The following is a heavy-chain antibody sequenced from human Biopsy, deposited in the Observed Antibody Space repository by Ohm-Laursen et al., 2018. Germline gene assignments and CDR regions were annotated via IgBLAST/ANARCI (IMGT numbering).Heavy chain of an antibody. Sequence: TLSLTCTISGGSISNNNYYWGWIRPPPGKGLEWIGSIFYRGSTHYKPSLKSRVNISVDTSKNQFSLKLNCVTAADTAVYYCARDCDTSGYYYVSWGQGTLVTVSS. CDR2: IFYRGST. D-gene: IGHD3-22*01. CDR3: ARDCDTSGYYYVS. J-gene: IGHJ5*02. CDR1: GGSISNNNYY. V-gene: IGHV4-39*01.